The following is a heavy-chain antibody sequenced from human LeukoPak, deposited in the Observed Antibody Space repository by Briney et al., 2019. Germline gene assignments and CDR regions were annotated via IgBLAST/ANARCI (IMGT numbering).Heavy chain of an antibody. CDR1: GFSFSRYW. Sequence: GESLRLSCAASGFSFSRYWMSWVRQAPVRGLEWVANIKPDGSEIYYVDSVKGRFTISRDISRNSLYLQMDSLRVEDTAMYYCARDSRGYSYGPNTDYWGQGTLVAVSS. V-gene: IGHV3-7*01. D-gene: IGHD5-18*01. J-gene: IGHJ4*02. CDR2: IKPDGSEI. CDR3: ARDSRGYSYGPNTDY.